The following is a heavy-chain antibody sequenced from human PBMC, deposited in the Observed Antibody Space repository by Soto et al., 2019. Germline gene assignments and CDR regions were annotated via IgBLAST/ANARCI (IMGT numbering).Heavy chain of an antibody. CDR1: GFTVSSNH. J-gene: IGHJ6*02. D-gene: IGHD6-6*01. CDR3: ARDGSSSSGDYYYYYGMDV. CDR2: IYSGGTT. V-gene: IGHV3-53*01. Sequence: GGSLRLSCAASGFTVSSNHLNWVRQAPGKGLEWVSIIYSGGTTYYADSVKGRFTISRDNSKNTLYLQMDSLRAEDTAVYYCARDGSSSSGDYYYYYGMDVWGQGTTVTVSS.